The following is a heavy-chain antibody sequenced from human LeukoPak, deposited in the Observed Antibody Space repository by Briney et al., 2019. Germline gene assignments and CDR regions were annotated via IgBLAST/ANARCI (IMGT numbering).Heavy chain of an antibody. CDR3: ARGPYSSSWAEYIQH. CDR1: GYTFTGYY. Sequence: ASVKVSCKASGYTFTGYYMHWVRQAPGQGLEWMGRINPNSGGTNYAQKFQGRVTMTRDTSISTAYMELSRLRSDDTAVYYCARGPYSSSWAEYIQHWGQGTLVTVSS. CDR2: INPNSGGT. D-gene: IGHD6-13*01. V-gene: IGHV1-2*06. J-gene: IGHJ1*01.